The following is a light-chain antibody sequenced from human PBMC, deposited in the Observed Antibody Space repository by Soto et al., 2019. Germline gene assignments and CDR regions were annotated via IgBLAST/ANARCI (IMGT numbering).Light chain of an antibody. CDR1: QSILYSSNNKNY. V-gene: IGKV4-1*01. J-gene: IGKJ4*01. CDR2: WAS. CDR3: QQYYSFPFT. Sequence: DIVMTQSPGSLAVSLGERASINCESSQSILYSSNNKNYLAWYLQRPGQPPKLLFYWASTRQSGVPDRFSGSGSGTDFTLTISSLQAEDVAVYYCQQYYSFPFTFGGGTRVEIK.